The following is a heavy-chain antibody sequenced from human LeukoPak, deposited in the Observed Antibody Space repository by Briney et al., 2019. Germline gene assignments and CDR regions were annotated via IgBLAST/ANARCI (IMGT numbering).Heavy chain of an antibody. V-gene: IGHV4-34*01. D-gene: IGHD5-24*01. Sequence: SETLSLTCAVYGGSFSGYYWSWIRQPPGKGLEWIGEINHSGSTNYNPSLKSRVTISVDTSKNQFSLKLSFVTAADTAVYYCARRGRWLQLPFDYWGQGTLVTVSS. CDR2: INHSGST. CDR3: ARRGRWLQLPFDY. CDR1: GGSFSGYY. J-gene: IGHJ4*02.